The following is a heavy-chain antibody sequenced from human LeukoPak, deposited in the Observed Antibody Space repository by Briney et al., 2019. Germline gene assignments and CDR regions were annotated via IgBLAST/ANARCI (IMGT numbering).Heavy chain of an antibody. V-gene: IGHV3-23*01. CDR2: ISGSGGST. CDR3: AKVIGGSYLIFDY. J-gene: IGHJ4*02. D-gene: IGHD1-26*01. Sequence: PGGSLRLSCAASGFTFSSYGMSWVRQAPGKGLEWVSAISGSGGSTYYADSVKGRFTISRDNSKNTLYLQMNSLRAEDTAVYYCAKVIGGSYLIFDYWGQGTLVTVSS. CDR1: GFTFSSYG.